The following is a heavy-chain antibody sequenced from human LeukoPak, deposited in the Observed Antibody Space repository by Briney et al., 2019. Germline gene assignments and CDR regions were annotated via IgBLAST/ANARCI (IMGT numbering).Heavy chain of an antibody. CDR1: GFTFSSYG. D-gene: IGHD6-13*01. CDR3: ASQIAPYSSSWYVGH. CDR2: IWYDGYNK. Sequence: GRSLRLSCTASGFTFSSYGMHWVRQAPGKGLEWVAVIWYDGYNKHYVDSVKGRFTISRDNSKNRLYLQMNSLRAEDTAVYYCASQIAPYSSSWYVGHWGQGTLVTVSS. V-gene: IGHV3-33*01. J-gene: IGHJ4*01.